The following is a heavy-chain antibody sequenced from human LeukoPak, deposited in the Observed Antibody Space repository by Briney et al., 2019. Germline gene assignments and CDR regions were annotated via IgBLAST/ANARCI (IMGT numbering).Heavy chain of an antibody. Sequence: KPGASVKVSCKASGYTFTGYYMHWVRQAPGQGLEWMGWINPNSGGTNYAQKFQGRVTMTRDTSISTAYMELSRLRSDDRAVYYCARDGLTIFGVGDVSWGQGTLVTVSS. CDR2: INPNSGGT. D-gene: IGHD3-3*01. CDR3: ARDGLTIFGVGDVS. CDR1: GYTFTGYY. J-gene: IGHJ4*02. V-gene: IGHV1-2*02.